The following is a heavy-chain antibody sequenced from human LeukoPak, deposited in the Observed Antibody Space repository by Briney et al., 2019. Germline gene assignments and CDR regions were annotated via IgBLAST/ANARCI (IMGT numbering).Heavy chain of an antibody. CDR1: GFTFSSYG. Sequence: PGRSLRLSCAASGFTFSSYGMHWVRQAPGKGLEWVAVISYDGSNKYYADSVKGRFTISRDNAKNSLYLQMNSLRAEDTALYYCAKDIIGADFDAFDIWGQGTMVTVSS. CDR2: ISYDGSNK. D-gene: IGHD3-3*01. J-gene: IGHJ3*02. V-gene: IGHV3-30*18. CDR3: AKDIIGADFDAFDI.